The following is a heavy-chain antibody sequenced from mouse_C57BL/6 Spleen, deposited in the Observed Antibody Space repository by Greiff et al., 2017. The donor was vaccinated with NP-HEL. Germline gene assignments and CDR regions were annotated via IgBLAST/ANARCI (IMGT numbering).Heavy chain of an antibody. CDR3: ARGPYYYGSSYDYAMDY. CDR1: GYTFTSYT. V-gene: IGHV1-4*01. D-gene: IGHD1-1*01. CDR2: INPSSGYT. Sequence: VQLQQSGAELARPGASVKMSCKASGYTFTSYTMHWVKQRPGQGLEWIGYINPSSGYTKYNQKFKDKATLTADKSSSTAYMQLSSLTSEHSAVYYCARGPYYYGSSYDYAMDYWGQGTSVTVSS. J-gene: IGHJ4*01.